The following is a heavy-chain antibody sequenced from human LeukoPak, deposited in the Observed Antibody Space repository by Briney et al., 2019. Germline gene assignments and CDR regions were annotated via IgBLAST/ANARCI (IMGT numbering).Heavy chain of an antibody. V-gene: IGHV4-31*03. CDR3: ARDVSPEVSGPFDP. J-gene: IGHJ5*02. CDR1: GGSISSGDFY. CDR2: IYHSGST. D-gene: IGHD2-8*01. Sequence: PSQTLSLTCTVSGGSISSGDFYWSWIRQHPGKGLEWIGYIYHSGSTYYNPSLKSRVTISVDTSKNQFSLKLSSVTAADTAVYYCARDVSPEVSGPFDPWGQGTLVTVSS.